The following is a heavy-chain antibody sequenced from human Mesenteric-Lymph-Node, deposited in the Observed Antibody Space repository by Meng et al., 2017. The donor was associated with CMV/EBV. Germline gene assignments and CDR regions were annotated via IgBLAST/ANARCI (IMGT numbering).Heavy chain of an antibody. CDR3: ARRPTVTTPLRWFDP. J-gene: IGHJ5*02. Sequence: SQTLSLTCAVYGGSFNDYYCSWIRQPPGKGLEWIGEINHSGYTNYNPSLKSRVTVSVDTSKNHFFLELSSVTAADTAVYYCARRPTVTTPLRWFDPWGQGTLVTSPQ. CDR2: INHSGYT. D-gene: IGHD4-17*01. CDR1: GGSFNDYY. V-gene: IGHV4-34*01.